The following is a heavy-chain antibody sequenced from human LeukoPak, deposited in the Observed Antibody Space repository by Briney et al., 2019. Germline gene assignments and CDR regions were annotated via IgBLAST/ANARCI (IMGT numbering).Heavy chain of an antibody. Sequence: PGGSLRLSCGASGFTFSSYAMAWVRQAPGKGLEWVAAIWFDGSIALYADSVEGRFTISRDNSENTMYLQMNSLRAEDTAVYYCASGSIGSYSSSSCWAFEHWGQGALVTVSS. CDR1: GFTFSSYA. CDR2: IWFDGSIA. CDR3: ASGSIGSYSSSSCWAFEH. V-gene: IGHV3-33*08. D-gene: IGHD2-2*01. J-gene: IGHJ4*02.